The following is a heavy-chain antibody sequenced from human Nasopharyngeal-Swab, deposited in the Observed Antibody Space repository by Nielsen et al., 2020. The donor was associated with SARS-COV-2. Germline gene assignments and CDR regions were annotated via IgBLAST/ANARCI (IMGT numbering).Heavy chain of an antibody. Sequence: ASVKVSCKVSGYTFTTYAIHWVRHAPGQRLEWMAWINAGTGNREYSQRFQGRVTISADTSASTAYMELHSLRSEDTAVYYCARSGTVGAPGFDYWGQGTLVTVFS. CDR2: INAGTGNR. V-gene: IGHV1-3*01. J-gene: IGHJ4*02. CDR1: GYTFTTYA. D-gene: IGHD1-26*01. CDR3: ARSGTVGAPGFDY.